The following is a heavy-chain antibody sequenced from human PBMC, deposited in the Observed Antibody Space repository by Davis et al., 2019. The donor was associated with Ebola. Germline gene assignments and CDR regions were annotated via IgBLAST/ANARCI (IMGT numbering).Heavy chain of an antibody. CDR3: ARAVAMVLPYNWFDP. CDR2: INPNSGGT. V-gene: IGHV1-2*04. CDR1: GYTFTGYY. D-gene: IGHD3-10*01. Sequence: ASVQVSCKASGYTFTGYYMHWVRQAPGQGLEWMGWINPNSGGTNYAQKFQGWVTMTRDTSISTAYMELSRLRSDDTAVYYCARAVAMVLPYNWFDPWGQGTLVTVSS. J-gene: IGHJ5*02.